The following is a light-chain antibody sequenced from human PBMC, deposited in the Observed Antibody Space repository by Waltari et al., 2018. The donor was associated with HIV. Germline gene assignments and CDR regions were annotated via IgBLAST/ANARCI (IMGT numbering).Light chain of an antibody. Sequence: HSALTQPASVSGSPGQSITISCTGTRNDVGRCAHVSWYHHHPVKAPKLVIYEVTHRPSGISNRFSGSKSGNTASLTISGLQAEDEADYYCSSYVVNSTPYVFGSGTKVTVL. CDR2: EVT. V-gene: IGLV2-14*01. CDR3: SSYVVNSTPYV. J-gene: IGLJ1*01. CDR1: RNDVGRCAH.